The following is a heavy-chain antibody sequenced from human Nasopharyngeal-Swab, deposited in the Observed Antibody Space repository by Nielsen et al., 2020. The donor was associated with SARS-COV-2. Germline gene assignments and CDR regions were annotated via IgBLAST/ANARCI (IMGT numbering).Heavy chain of an antibody. CDR2: ISSSSSTI. J-gene: IGHJ4*02. CDR3: ARTDVGAAGYYFDY. V-gene: IGHV3-48*02. D-gene: IGHD1-26*01. CDR1: GFTFSSYS. Sequence: GESLKISCAASGFTFSSYSMNWFRQAPGKGLEWVSYISSSSSTIYYADSVKGRFTISRDNAKNSLYLQMNSLRDEDTAVYYCARTDVGAAGYYFDYWGQGTLVTVSS.